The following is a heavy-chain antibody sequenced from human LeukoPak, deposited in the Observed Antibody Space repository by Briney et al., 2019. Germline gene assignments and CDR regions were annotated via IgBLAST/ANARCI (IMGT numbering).Heavy chain of an antibody. D-gene: IGHD3-22*01. Sequence: GGSLRLSCAASGFTFSSYWMSWVRQAPGKGLEWVANIKQDGSEKYYVDSVKGRFTISRDNAKNSLYLQMNSLRAEDTALYHCARVPGYYDSSGYFRAMDVWGKGTTVTISS. CDR1: GFTFSSYW. J-gene: IGHJ6*03. CDR3: ARVPGYYDSSGYFRAMDV. CDR2: IKQDGSEK. V-gene: IGHV3-7*03.